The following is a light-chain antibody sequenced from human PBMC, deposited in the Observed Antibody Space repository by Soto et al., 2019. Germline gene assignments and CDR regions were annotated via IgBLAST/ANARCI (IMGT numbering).Light chain of an antibody. CDR3: QQYNKWPIT. V-gene: IGKV3-15*01. CDR1: QSVGSL. CDR2: RAS. J-gene: IGKJ5*01. Sequence: EKGLTQSPATLSVSTGEGATLSCRASQSVGSLLAWYQQKPGQAPRLLIYRASTRAAGLPDRFSGSGSETDFTLTISSLQSEDFAVYYCQQYNKWPITFGQGTRLEIK.